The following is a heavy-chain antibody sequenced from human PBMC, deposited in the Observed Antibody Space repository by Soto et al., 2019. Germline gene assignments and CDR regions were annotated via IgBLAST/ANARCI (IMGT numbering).Heavy chain of an antibody. J-gene: IGHJ4*01. CDR3: ARVGPKESDRASYSFDN. CDR2: IYVPGAI. D-gene: IGHD3-10*01. CDR1: GGSISNYNHF. V-gene: IGHV4-39*02. Sequence: QLQLQESGPGLVRPSETLSLTCTVSGGSISNYNHFWGWIRQPPGKGPEYIGSIYVPGAIYYNPSLGGRVTISVDTSKNRFSLNVNSVTAADTAVYYCARVGPKESDRASYSFDNWSQGTLVTVSS.